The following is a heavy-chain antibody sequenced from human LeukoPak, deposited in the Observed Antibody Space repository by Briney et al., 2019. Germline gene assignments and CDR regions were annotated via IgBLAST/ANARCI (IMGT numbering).Heavy chain of an antibody. CDR1: GGTFSSYA. CDR2: IIPIFGTA. V-gene: IGHV1-69*06. CDR3: ARGLGTMVRGANHYYYMDV. Sequence: ASVKVSCKASGGTFSSYAISWVRQAPGQGLEWMGGIIPIFGTANYAQKFQGRVTITADKSTSTAYMELSSLRSEDTAVYYCARGLGTMVRGANHYYYMDVWGKGTTVTVSS. J-gene: IGHJ6*03. D-gene: IGHD3-10*01.